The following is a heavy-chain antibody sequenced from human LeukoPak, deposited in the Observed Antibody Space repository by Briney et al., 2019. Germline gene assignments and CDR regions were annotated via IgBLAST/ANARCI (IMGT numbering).Heavy chain of an antibody. CDR1: GGSISSSSYY. V-gene: IGHV4-39*07. J-gene: IGHJ6*03. D-gene: IGHD3-9*01. CDR2: INHSGST. CDR3: ARTHRLYDILTGYYPYYYYYMDV. Sequence: PSETLSLTCTVSGGSISSSSYYWSWIRQPPGKGLEWIGEINHSGSTNYNPSLKSRVTISVDTSKNQFSLKLSSVTAADTAVHYCARTHRLYDILTGYYPYYYYYMDVWGKGTTVTVSS.